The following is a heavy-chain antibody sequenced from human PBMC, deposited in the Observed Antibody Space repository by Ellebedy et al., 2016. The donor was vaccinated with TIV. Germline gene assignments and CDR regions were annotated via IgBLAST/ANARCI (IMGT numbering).Heavy chain of an antibody. CDR2: IIPILGIA. Sequence: ASVKVSCKASGGTFSSYAISWVRQAPGQGLEWMGRIIPILGIANYAQKFQGRVTITADKSTSTAYMELSSLRSEDTAVYYCASSPSAGTFDYWGQGTLVTVSS. J-gene: IGHJ4*02. D-gene: IGHD6-19*01. V-gene: IGHV1-69*04. CDR1: GGTFSSYA. CDR3: ASSPSAGTFDY.